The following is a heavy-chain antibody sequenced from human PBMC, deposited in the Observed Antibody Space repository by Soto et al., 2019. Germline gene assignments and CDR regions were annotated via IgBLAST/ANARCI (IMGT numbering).Heavy chain of an antibody. CDR3: AKDFYSGSGSQGYFDS. V-gene: IGHV3-23*01. Sequence: GSLRLSCAVSGFTFTNFAMDWVRQAPGKGLEWVSAISGGGDTTYYADSVRGRFTISRDNSKNTLYLQMNSLRAEDTAVYYCAKDFYSGSGSQGYFDSWGQGTLVTVSS. CDR1: GFTFTNFA. CDR2: ISGGGDTT. D-gene: IGHD3-10*01. J-gene: IGHJ4*02.